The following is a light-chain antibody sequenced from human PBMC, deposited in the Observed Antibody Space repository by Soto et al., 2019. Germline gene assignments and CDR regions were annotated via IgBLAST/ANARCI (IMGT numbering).Light chain of an antibody. CDR3: AAWDDSLSGAV. J-gene: IGLJ7*01. CDR2: SND. CDR1: SANIGSHT. V-gene: IGLV1-44*01. Sequence: QSVLTQPPSASGTPGQRVSISCSGSSANIGSHTINWYQPLPGTAPKLLISNDQRTSGVPDRFSASKSGTSDSLTISGLQSEDEADYYCAAWDDSLSGAVFGGGTQLTVL.